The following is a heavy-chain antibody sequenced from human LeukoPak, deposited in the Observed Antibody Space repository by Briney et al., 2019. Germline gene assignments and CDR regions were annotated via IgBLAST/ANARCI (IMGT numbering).Heavy chain of an antibody. CDR1: GFTFSDYY. Sequence: PGGSLRLSCAASGFTFSDYYMSWIRQAPGKGLEWVSFISGSGSTIYYADSVKGRFTISRDNAKDSLYLQMNSLRAEDTAVYYCARGRSYYYGSGRMPAFYYMDVWGKGTTVTVSS. CDR2: ISGSGSTI. J-gene: IGHJ6*03. CDR3: ARGRSYYYGSGRMPAFYYMDV. D-gene: IGHD3-10*01. V-gene: IGHV3-11*04.